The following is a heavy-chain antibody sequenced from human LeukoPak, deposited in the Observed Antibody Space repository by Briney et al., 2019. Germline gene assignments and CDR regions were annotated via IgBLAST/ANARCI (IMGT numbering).Heavy chain of an antibody. D-gene: IGHD6-13*01. V-gene: IGHV4-59*08. Sequence: SETLSLTCTVSGGSISSYYWSWIRQPPGKGLEWIAYISYSGYANYNPSLKSRVTISVDTSKNQFSLKLNSVPAADTAVYYCARLLFSGSWYYGMDVWGQGTSVTVSS. CDR1: GGSISSYY. J-gene: IGHJ6*02. CDR3: ARLLFSGSWYYGMDV. CDR2: ISYSGYA.